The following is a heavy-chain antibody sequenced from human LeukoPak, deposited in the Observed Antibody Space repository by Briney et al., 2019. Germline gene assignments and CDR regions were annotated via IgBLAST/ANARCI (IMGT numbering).Heavy chain of an antibody. V-gene: IGHV3-30*18. CDR1: GFTFSHYG. CDR3: AKDSPSGFDY. Sequence: PGRSLRLSCAASGFTFSHYGMHWVRQAPGKGLEWVAVISNDGSYKDYVNSVKGRFTISRDNSKNMLYLQMNSLTIEDTAVYYCAKDSPSGFDYWGQGILVTVSS. J-gene: IGHJ4*02. D-gene: IGHD3-10*01. CDR2: ISNDGSYK.